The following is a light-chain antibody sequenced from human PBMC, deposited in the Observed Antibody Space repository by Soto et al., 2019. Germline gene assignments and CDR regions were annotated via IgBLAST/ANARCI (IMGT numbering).Light chain of an antibody. CDR2: AAS. CDR3: LQDYNYPWT. Sequence: AIKMTQSPSSLSASVGDRVTITCRASQGIRNDLGWYQQKPGKAPKLLIYAASSLQSGVPSRFSGSGSGTDFTLTISSLQPEDFSTYYCLQDYNYPWTFGQGTKVEIK. J-gene: IGKJ1*01. CDR1: QGIRND. V-gene: IGKV1-6*01.